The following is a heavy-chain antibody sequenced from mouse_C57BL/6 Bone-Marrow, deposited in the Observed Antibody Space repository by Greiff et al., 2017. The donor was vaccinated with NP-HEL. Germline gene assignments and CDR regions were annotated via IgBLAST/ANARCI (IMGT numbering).Heavy chain of an antibody. CDR2: IYPGDGDT. D-gene: IGHD4-1*01. CDR3: AELGDWYFDV. Sequence: QVHVKQSGPELVKPGASVKISCKASGYAFSSSWMNWVKQRPGKGLEWIGRIYPGDGDTNYNGKFKGKATLTADKSSSTAYMQLSSLTSEDSAVYFCAELGDWYFDVWGTGTTVTVSS. J-gene: IGHJ1*03. V-gene: IGHV1-82*01. CDR1: GYAFSSSW.